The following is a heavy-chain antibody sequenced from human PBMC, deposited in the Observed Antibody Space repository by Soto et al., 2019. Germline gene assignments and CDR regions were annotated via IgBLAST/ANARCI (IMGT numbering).Heavy chain of an antibody. Sequence: PSETLSLTCAVYGGSFSGYYWSWIRQPPGKGLEWIGEINHSGSTNYNPSLKSRVTISVDTSKNQFSLKLSSVTAADTAVYYCARESVLRYFDWQYYYYGMDVWGQGTTVTVS. CDR3: ARESVLRYFDWQYYYYGMDV. J-gene: IGHJ6*02. V-gene: IGHV4-34*01. CDR2: INHSGST. CDR1: GGSFSGYY. D-gene: IGHD3-9*01.